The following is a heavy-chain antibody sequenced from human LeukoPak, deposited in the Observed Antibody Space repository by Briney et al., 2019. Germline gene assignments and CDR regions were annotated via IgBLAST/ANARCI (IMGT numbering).Heavy chain of an antibody. J-gene: IGHJ6*03. Sequence: SQTLSLTCAISGDSVSSNSAAWNWIRQSPSRGLEWLGRTYYRSKWYNDYAVSVKSRITINPDTSRNQFSLQLNSVTPEDTAVYYCARDLQLVRDNYYYYYMDVWGKGTTVTVSS. CDR1: GDSVSSNSAA. V-gene: IGHV6-1*01. CDR3: ARDLQLVRDNYYYYYMDV. CDR2: TYYRSKWYN. D-gene: IGHD6-6*01.